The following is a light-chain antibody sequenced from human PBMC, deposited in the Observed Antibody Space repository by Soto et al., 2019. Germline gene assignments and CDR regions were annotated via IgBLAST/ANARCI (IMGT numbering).Light chain of an antibody. CDR2: GSS. CDR1: QSVSSK. Sequence: EIVMTQSPATLSVSPGERATLSCRARQSVSSKLAWYQQKPGRAPRLLIYGSSNRATSIPARFSGSGSGKEFTLTISSLQSEDFAVYYCQQYNNWPRGTFGQGTKVEIK. J-gene: IGKJ1*01. CDR3: QQYNNWPRGT. V-gene: IGKV3-15*01.